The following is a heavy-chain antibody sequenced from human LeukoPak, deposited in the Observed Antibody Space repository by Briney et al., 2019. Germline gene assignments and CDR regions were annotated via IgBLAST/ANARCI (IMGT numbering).Heavy chain of an antibody. D-gene: IGHD3-22*01. Sequence: ASVKVSCKASGYTFSIYGFSWVRQAPGQGLEWMGWISAYNGNTNYAQKFQGRVTMTRDTSINTAYMELSRLRSDDTAVYYCARGIFDYYDSSGVDYWGQGTLVTVSS. V-gene: IGHV1-18*01. CDR3: ARGIFDYYDSSGVDY. CDR1: GYTFSIYG. CDR2: ISAYNGNT. J-gene: IGHJ4*02.